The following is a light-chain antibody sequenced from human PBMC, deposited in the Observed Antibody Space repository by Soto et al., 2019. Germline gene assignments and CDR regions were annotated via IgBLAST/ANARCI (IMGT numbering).Light chain of an antibody. Sequence: DIQMTQSPSTLSASVGDRVTITCRASQSISSWLAWYQQKPGKAPNLLIYDASSLESGVPSRFSGSGSGTEVTLTISSLQPDDFATYDCQQYNSYKAREDTFGGGTKVEIK. J-gene: IGKJ4*01. CDR1: QSISSW. V-gene: IGKV1-5*01. CDR2: DAS. CDR3: QQYNSYKAREDT.